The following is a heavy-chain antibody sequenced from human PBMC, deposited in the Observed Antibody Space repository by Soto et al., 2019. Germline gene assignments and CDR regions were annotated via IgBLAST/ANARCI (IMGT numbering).Heavy chain of an antibody. J-gene: IGHJ4*02. Sequence: EVQLLESGGGLVQPGGSLRLSCAASGFTFSSYAMSWVRQAPGKGLEWVSAISGSGGSTYYADSVKGRFTISRDNSKNTQYLQMNSLRAEDTAVYYCAKDVYSGSYSNSNWGQGTLVTVSS. CDR3: AKDVYSGSYSNSN. D-gene: IGHD1-26*01. V-gene: IGHV3-23*01. CDR1: GFTFSSYA. CDR2: ISGSGGST.